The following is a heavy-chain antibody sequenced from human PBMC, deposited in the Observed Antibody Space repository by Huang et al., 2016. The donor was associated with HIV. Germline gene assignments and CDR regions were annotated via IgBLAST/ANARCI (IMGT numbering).Heavy chain of an antibody. D-gene: IGHD2-15*01. V-gene: IGHV3-30*04. Sequence: QVQWVESGGGVVQPGAFLRVSCTASWFICSSCAPPGDRQAPGKGLEWVAVSSYDGRSDLYSDSVKGRFTISRDNDKNTLSLEMNRLRHDDTAIYYCAKESRWFSDFDQWGQGTLVTVSS. CDR1: WFICSSCA. CDR2: SSYDGRSD. CDR3: AKESRWFSDFDQ. J-gene: IGHJ5*02.